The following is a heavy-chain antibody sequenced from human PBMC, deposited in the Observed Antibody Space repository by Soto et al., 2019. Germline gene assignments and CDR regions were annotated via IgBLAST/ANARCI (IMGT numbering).Heavy chain of an antibody. CDR2: IKSKVNGGTT. CDR1: GFTFRKAW. CDR3: TTDSYMTTIVVRFDY. Sequence: GGSLRLSCAASGFTFRKAWINWVRQAPGKGLEWVGRIKSKVNGGTTDFAASVKGRFAISRDDSTHMVYLQMTSLKTEDTAIYYCTTDSYMTTIVVRFDYWGHGTLVTVSS. V-gene: IGHV3-15*07. D-gene: IGHD3-22*01. J-gene: IGHJ4*01.